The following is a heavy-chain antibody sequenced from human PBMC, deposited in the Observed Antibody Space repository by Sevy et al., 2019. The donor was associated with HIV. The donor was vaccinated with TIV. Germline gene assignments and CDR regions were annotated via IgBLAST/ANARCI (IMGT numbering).Heavy chain of an antibody. CDR2: ISYHGRDK. D-gene: IGHD3-9*01. Sequence: GGSLRLSCRVSGISFTTSGMHCVRQAPGKGLEWVAVISYHGRDKFYAESVKGRSNISRDNSKNMVYLQIDSLRPEDTAVYYCAKDFTGYNGLDVWGQGTMVTVSS. J-gene: IGHJ6*02. CDR1: GISFTTSG. CDR3: AKDFTGYNGLDV. V-gene: IGHV3-30*18.